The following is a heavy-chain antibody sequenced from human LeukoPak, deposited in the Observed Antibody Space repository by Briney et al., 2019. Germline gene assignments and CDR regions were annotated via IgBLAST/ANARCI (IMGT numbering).Heavy chain of an antibody. D-gene: IGHD3-22*01. J-gene: IGHJ4*02. V-gene: IGHV3-23*01. CDR1: GFTFSRYG. Sequence: GGSLRLSCAASGFTFSRYGMHWVRQAPGKGLEWVSAISGSGGSTYYADSVKGRFTISRDNSKNTLYLQMNSLRAEDTAVYYCARRAGDYSHPYDYWGQGTLVTVSS. CDR2: ISGSGGST. CDR3: ARRAGDYSHPYDY.